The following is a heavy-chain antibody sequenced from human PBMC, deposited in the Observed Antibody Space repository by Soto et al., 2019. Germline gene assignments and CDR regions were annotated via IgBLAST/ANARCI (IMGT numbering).Heavy chain of an antibody. CDR3: ASYGSGSYSFVY. Sequence: SETLSLTCTVSGGSISSRGYYWGWIRQPPGKGLEWIGTIYYSGSTYYNPSLKSRVTISVDTSKNQFSLKLSSVTAEDTAVYYCASYGSGSYSFVYWGQGTLVTVSS. J-gene: IGHJ4*02. CDR2: IYYSGST. CDR1: GGSISSRGYY. D-gene: IGHD3-10*01. V-gene: IGHV4-39*01.